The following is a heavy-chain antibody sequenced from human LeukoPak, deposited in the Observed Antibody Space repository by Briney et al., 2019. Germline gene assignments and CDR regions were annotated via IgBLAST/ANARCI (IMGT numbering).Heavy chain of an antibody. D-gene: IGHD6-13*01. CDR2: IYHSGST. J-gene: IGHJ3*02. V-gene: IGHV4-4*02. CDR1: GGSISSSNW. Sequence: PSGTLSLTCAVSGGSISSSNWGRWVRQPPGKGVGWIGEIYHSGSTNYNPSLKSRVTISVDKSKNQFSLKLSSVTAADTAVYYCAFWLTVAAAGHGAFDIWGQGTMVTVSS. CDR3: AFWLTVAAAGHGAFDI.